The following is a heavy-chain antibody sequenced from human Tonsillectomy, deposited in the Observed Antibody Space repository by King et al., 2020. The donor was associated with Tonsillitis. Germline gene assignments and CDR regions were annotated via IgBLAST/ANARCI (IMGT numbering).Heavy chain of an antibody. CDR2: IYHSGST. D-gene: IGHD1-14*01. Sequence: VQLQESGPGLVKPSETLSLTCTVSDYSISNDCYWGWIRQPPGKGLEWIGSIYHSGSTYYNPSLKSRVTISLDTSKNQFSLKLTSVTAADTAMYYCTRDTHHCHLDSWGQGTLVTVSS. V-gene: IGHV4-38-2*02. CDR1: DYSISNDCY. CDR3: TRDTHHCHLDS. J-gene: IGHJ4*02.